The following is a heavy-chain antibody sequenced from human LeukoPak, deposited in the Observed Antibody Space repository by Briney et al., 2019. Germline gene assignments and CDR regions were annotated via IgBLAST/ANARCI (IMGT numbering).Heavy chain of an antibody. J-gene: IGHJ4*02. V-gene: IGHV4-39*07. Sequence: SETLSLTCTVSGGSISSSSYYWGWVRQPPGKGLEWIGSIYYSGSTYYKPSLKSRVTISVDTSKNQFSLKLSSVTAADTAVYYCAREVVFTAVFDYWGQGTLVTVSS. CDR2: IYYSGST. CDR3: AREVVFTAVFDY. CDR1: GGSISSSSYY. D-gene: IGHD2-2*01.